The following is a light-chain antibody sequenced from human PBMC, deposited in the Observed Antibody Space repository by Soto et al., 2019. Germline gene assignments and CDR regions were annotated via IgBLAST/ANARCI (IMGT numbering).Light chain of an antibody. J-gene: IGKJ1*01. CDR2: TAA. V-gene: IGKV1-39*01. Sequence: DIQMTQAPSSLSASVGDRVTITCRASQSISSNLNWYQQKPGKAPKLLIYTAASLQSRVPSRFRGSGSGTDFPLTIASLQLVDFATYYCQQSNSLPPPFGQGTKVEIK. CDR3: QQSNSLPPP. CDR1: QSISSN.